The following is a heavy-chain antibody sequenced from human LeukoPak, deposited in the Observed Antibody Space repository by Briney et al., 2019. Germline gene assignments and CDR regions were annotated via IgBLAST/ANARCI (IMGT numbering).Heavy chain of an antibody. D-gene: IGHD3-3*01. V-gene: IGHV3-7*03. J-gene: IGHJ4*02. CDR3: ARDQYDTWSRRGNFDS. Sequence: SGGSLRLSCVASGFTFGKYWMSWVRQAPGKGLEWVANIKLDGSEKNYVDSVTGRFTISRDNTKNSLYLRMNSLRVEDTAVFYCARDQYDTWSRRGNFDSWGQGTLVIVSS. CDR2: IKLDGSEK. CDR1: GFTFGKYW.